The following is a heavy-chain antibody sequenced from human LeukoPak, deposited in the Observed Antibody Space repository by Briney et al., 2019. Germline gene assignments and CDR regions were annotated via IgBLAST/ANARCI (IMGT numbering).Heavy chain of an antibody. Sequence: SGPALVKPTQTLTLTCTFSGFSLSTSGMCVSWIRQPPGKALEWLARIDWDDDKYYSTSLKTRLTISKDTSKNQVVLTMTNMDLVDTATYYCARITPAGRQLDYWGQGTLVTVSS. CDR3: ARITPAGRQLDY. CDR2: IDWDDDK. CDR1: GFSLSTSGMC. D-gene: IGHD6-13*01. V-gene: IGHV2-70*11. J-gene: IGHJ4*02.